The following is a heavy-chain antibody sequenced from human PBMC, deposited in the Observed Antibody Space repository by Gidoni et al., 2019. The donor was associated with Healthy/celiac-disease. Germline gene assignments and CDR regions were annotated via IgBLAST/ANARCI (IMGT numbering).Heavy chain of an antibody. Sequence: EVQLVQSGAEVKTRGESLKISCKGSGYSYTSYWLGGVRQLPGQARKWMGSIYPGESDTRYSPSFQGQVTISADKSISAAYLQWSSLKATDTAMYYCARAPYDYVWGSYRLGYFDLWGRGTLVTVSS. D-gene: IGHD3-16*02. J-gene: IGHJ2*01. CDR3: ARAPYDYVWGSYRLGYFDL. V-gene: IGHV5-51*01. CDR2: IYPGESDT. CDR1: GYSYTSYW.